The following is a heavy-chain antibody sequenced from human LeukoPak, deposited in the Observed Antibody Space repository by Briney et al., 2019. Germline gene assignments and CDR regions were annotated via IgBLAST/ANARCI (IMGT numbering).Heavy chain of an antibody. Sequence: SQTLSLTCTVSGGSISTTSYYWSWIRQPAGKGLEWIGRIYTSGSTDYNPSLKSRVTISGDASKNQFSLKLSSVTAADTAVYYCARGTAAAGTTLDYWGQGTLVTVSS. CDR1: GGSISTTSYY. CDR3: ARGTAAAGTTLDY. V-gene: IGHV4-61*02. CDR2: IYTSGST. J-gene: IGHJ4*02. D-gene: IGHD6-13*01.